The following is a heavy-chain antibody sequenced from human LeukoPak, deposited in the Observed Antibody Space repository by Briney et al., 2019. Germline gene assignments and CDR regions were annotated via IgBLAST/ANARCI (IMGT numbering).Heavy chain of an antibody. CDR1: GYTFTGYY. V-gene: IGHV1-2*06. D-gene: IGHD1-26*01. J-gene: IGHJ4*02. CDR3: TRGRGSYHGKDY. Sequence: GASVKVSCKASGYTFTGYYMRWVRQAPGQGLEWMGRINPNNGATNYAQKLQGRVTITGDTSISTAYMELSSLRSDDTAVYYCTRGRGSYHGKDYWGQGTLVTV. CDR2: INPNNGAT.